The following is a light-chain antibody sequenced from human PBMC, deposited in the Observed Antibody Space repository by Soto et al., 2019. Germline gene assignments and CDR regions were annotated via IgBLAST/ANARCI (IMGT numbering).Light chain of an antibody. CDR3: CSYAGGTTFAV. CDR1: RSDVLIYNL. V-gene: IGLV2-23*02. Sequence: QSVLTXPASVXXXXGQSITISCTGTRSDVLIYNLVSWYQQHPGKAPKLIISEVTRRPSGVSIRFSGSKSGNTASLTISGLQAEDEAHYYCCSYAGGTTFAVFGSGTKVTVL. CDR2: EVT. J-gene: IGLJ1*01.